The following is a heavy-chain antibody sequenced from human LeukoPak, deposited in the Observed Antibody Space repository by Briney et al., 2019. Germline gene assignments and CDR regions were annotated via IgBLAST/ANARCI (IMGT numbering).Heavy chain of an antibody. V-gene: IGHV3-7*01. CDR3: ARDYYDSSGYYYFAY. Sequence: GGSLRLSCAASGCTFSSNWMSWVRQAPGKGLGWVANRTQEGSEKYYVDSVKGRFPISRDNAKNSLYLQMNSLRAEDTAVYYCARDYYDSSGYYYFAYWGQGTLVTVSS. J-gene: IGHJ4*02. D-gene: IGHD3-22*01. CDR1: GCTFSSNW. CDR2: RTQEGSEK.